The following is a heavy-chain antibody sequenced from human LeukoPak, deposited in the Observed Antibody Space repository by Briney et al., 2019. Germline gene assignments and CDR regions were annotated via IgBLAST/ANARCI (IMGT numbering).Heavy chain of an antibody. CDR1: AFAFSNHA. V-gene: IGHV3-23*01. CDR3: ANEIRPNDY. Sequence: PGGSLRLSCTASAFAFSNHAMSWVRQAPGKGLEWVSSISISGGTTYYADSVKGRFIISRENSKSTLYLQMNNLRADDTAVYYCANEIRPNDYWGQGTLVTVSS. CDR2: ISISGGTT. D-gene: IGHD4-17*01. J-gene: IGHJ4*02.